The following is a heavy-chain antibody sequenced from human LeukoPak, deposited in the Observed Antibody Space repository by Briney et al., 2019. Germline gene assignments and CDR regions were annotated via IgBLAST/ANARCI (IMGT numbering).Heavy chain of an antibody. CDR1: GHSLTALS. D-gene: IGHD1-7*01. V-gene: IGHV1-24*01. CDR2: IDPEDGET. CDR3: ATVAGTTWEENWFDP. J-gene: IGHJ5*02. Sequence: ASVKVSCKVSGHSLTALSMHWVRQAPGKGLEWMGGIDPEDGETISAQKFRGRVTMTEDTSTDTAYMELSSLRSEDTAVYYCATVAGTTWEENWFDPWGQGTLVTVSS.